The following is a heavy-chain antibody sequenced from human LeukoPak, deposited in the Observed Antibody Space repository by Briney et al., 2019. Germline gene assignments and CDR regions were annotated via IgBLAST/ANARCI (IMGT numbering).Heavy chain of an antibody. J-gene: IGHJ6*03. Sequence: GASVKASCKASGYTFTGYYMHWVRQAPGQGLEWMGWINPNSGGTNYAQKFQGRVTMTRDTSISTAYMELSRLRSDDTAVYYCARDRGIDYYGSGSYYRHYYYYMDVWGKGTTVTVSS. D-gene: IGHD3-10*01. CDR2: INPNSGGT. CDR1: GYTFTGYY. V-gene: IGHV1-2*02. CDR3: ARDRGIDYYGSGSYYRHYYYYMDV.